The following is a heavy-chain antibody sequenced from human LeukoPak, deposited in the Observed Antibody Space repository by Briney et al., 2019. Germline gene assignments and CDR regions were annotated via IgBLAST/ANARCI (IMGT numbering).Heavy chain of an antibody. Sequence: PGGSLRLSCAASGFTFSSYAMSWVRQAPGKGLEWVSAISGSGGSTYYADSVKGRFTISRDNSKNTLYLQMNSLRAEDTAVYYCARDLSSGGYFDYWGQGTLVTVSS. D-gene: IGHD6-19*01. V-gene: IGHV3-23*01. CDR3: ARDLSSGGYFDY. J-gene: IGHJ4*02. CDR2: ISGSGGST. CDR1: GFTFSSYA.